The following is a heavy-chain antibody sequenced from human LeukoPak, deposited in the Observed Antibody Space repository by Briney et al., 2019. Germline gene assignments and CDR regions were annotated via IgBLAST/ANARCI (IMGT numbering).Heavy chain of an antibody. V-gene: IGHV3-30*02. CDR2: IRYNGNNQ. CDR1: GFTFNNYG. Sequence: GGSLRLSCAASGFTFNNYGMHWVRQAPGKGLEWVAFIRYNGNNQYYADSVKGRFTISRDNSKNTLYLQMNSLRVEDTAVYYCAKFDCWGQGTLVTVSS. J-gene: IGHJ4*02. CDR3: AKFDC.